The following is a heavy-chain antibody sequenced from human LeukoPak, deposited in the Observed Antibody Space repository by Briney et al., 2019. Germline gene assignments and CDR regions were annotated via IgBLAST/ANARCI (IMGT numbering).Heavy chain of an antibody. Sequence: SETLSLTCTVSGASIRSYYWNWLRQPPGKGLEWIGYINYSGSTNSNPSLKSRATISMDTSKYHFSLKLSSVTAADTAVYFCARDNRSYDSSGYYFFEFWGQGTLVTVSS. D-gene: IGHD3-22*01. CDR3: ARDNRSYDSSGYYFFEF. V-gene: IGHV4-59*01. CDR1: GASIRSYY. CDR2: INYSGST. J-gene: IGHJ4*02.